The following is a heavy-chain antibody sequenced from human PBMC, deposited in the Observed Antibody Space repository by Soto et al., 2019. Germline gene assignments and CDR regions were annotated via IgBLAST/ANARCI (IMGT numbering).Heavy chain of an antibody. Sequence: EMQLLESGGGLVQPGGSLRLSCTASGFTFRTYAMTWVRQAPGKGLKWVSIIYNVGHIYYTDSVKGRFTNSRDNTRNTLYLQMNSLRVQDTAVYYCTKRGDGSDLYNYAMDAWGQETTVIVPS. D-gene: IGHD3-16*01. J-gene: IGHJ6*02. CDR1: GFTFRTYA. V-gene: IGHV3-23*03. CDR2: IIYNVGHI. CDR3: TKRGDGSDLYNYAMDA.